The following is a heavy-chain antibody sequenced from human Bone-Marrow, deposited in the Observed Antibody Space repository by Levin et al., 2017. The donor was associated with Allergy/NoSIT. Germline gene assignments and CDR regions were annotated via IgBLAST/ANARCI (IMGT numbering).Heavy chain of an antibody. CDR2: IYYSGST. D-gene: IGHD2-15*01. CDR3: ARDFYCSGGSCYARAFDI. CDR1: GGSISSYY. J-gene: IGHJ3*02. V-gene: IGHV4-59*01. Sequence: GSLRLSCTVSGGSISSYYWSWIRQPPGKGLEWIGYIYYSGSTNYNPSLKSRVTISVDTSKNQFSLKLSSVTAADTAVYYCARDFYCSGGSCYARAFDIWGQGTMVTVSS.